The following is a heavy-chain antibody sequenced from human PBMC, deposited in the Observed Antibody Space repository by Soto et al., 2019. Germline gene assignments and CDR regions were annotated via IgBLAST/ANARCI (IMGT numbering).Heavy chain of an antibody. V-gene: IGHV3-23*01. J-gene: IGHJ6*02. CDR2: MTGRGGSI. CDR3: AKGVMYSTKGLDV. Sequence: PGGSLRLSCAASGFPFSEYGMTWVRQAPGRGLEWVSAMTGRGGSIHYAESVRGRVIISRDNSKNKLYLQIDRLRAGDTAVYYCAKGVMYSTKGLDVWGQGTTVTVSS. CDR1: GFPFSEYG. D-gene: IGHD2-15*01.